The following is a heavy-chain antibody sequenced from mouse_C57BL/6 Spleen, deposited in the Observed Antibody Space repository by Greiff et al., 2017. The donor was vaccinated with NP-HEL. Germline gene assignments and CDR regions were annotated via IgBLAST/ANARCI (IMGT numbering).Heavy chain of an antibody. CDR1: GYTFTSYT. V-gene: IGHV1-4*01. J-gene: IGHJ3*01. CDR2: INPSSGYT. D-gene: IGHD4-1*01. Sequence: QVQLQQSGAELARPGASVKMSCKASGYTFTSYTMHWVKQRPGQGLEWIGYINPSSGYTKYNQKFKDKATLTADKSSSTAYMQLSSLTSEDSAVYYCARSGANWASWFADWGQGTLVTVSA. CDR3: ARSGANWASWFAD.